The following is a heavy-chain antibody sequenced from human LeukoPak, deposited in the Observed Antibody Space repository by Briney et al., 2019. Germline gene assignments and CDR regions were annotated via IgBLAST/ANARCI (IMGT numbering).Heavy chain of an antibody. CDR1: GFTFSSYA. Sequence: GGSLRLSCAASGFTFSSYAMHWVRQAPGKGLEWVAVISYDGSNKYYADSVKGRFTISRDNSKNTLYLQMNSLRAEDTAVYYCARDLGGRSGYWGQGTLVTVSS. J-gene: IGHJ4*02. V-gene: IGHV3-30-3*01. CDR3: ARDLGGRSGY. CDR2: ISYDGSNK. D-gene: IGHD1-26*01.